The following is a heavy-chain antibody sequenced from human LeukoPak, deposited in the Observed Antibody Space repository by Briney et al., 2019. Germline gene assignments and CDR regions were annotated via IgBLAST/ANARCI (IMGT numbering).Heavy chain of an antibody. Sequence: GGSLRLSCAASGFTFSDYYMSWIRQAPGKGLEWVSYISSSSNYTNYADSVKGRFTISRDYAKNSLYLQMNSLRGEDTAVYYCARVYNNGLDYWGQGTLVTVSS. J-gene: IGHJ4*02. CDR3: ARVYNNGLDY. CDR2: ISSSSNYT. CDR1: GFTFSDYY. D-gene: IGHD5-18*01. V-gene: IGHV3-11*06.